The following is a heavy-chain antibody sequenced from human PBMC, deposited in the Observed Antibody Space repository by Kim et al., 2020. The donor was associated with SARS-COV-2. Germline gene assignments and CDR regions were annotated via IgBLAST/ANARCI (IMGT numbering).Heavy chain of an antibody. Sequence: QGRVTITADESTSTAYMELSSLRSEDTAVYYCARAWWEGRSTTKNWFDPWGQGTLVTVSS. V-gene: IGHV1-69*01. J-gene: IGHJ5*02. CDR3: ARAWWEGRSTTKNWFDP. D-gene: IGHD1-26*01.